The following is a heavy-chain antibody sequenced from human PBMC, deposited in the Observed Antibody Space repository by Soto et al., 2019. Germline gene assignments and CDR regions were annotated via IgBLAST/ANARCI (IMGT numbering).Heavy chain of an antibody. V-gene: IGHV1-18*01. D-gene: IGHD1-26*01. CDR1: GYTFTSYG. Sequence: QVQLVQSGGEVKKPGASVKVSCKASGYTFTSYGISWVRQAPGQGLEWMGRISAYNGNTNYAQKLQGRVTMTTDTSTSAAYMERRRLRADDTAVYYCARVVGALGHWFDPWGQGTLVTVSS. CDR3: ARVVGALGHWFDP. J-gene: IGHJ5*02. CDR2: ISAYNGNT.